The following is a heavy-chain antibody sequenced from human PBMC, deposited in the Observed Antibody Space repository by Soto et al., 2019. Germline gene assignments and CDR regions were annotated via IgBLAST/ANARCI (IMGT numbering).Heavy chain of an antibody. V-gene: IGHV1-46*01. CDR2: INPSGGST. CDR3: ARDRRDGYNTFDY. D-gene: IGHD5-12*01. Sequence: AASVKVSCKASGYTFTSYEMYWVRQAPGQGLEWMGIINPSGGSTTYAQKFQGSVTMTRDTSTSTVYMELSSLRSEDTVVYYCARDRRDGYNTFDYWGQGTLVTVSS. CDR1: GYTFTSYE. J-gene: IGHJ4*02.